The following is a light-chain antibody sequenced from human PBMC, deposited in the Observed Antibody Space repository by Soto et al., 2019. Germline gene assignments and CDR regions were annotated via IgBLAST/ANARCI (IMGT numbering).Light chain of an antibody. CDR3: QQGHDWPLT. Sequence: EIVMTQSPATLSVSPGERATLSCRASQSITSELAWYQQKPGQPPRLLVYGASTRATGVPARFTGSGSGSEFTLTINGLPSEDFAVYYCQQGHDWPLTFGQGTRLEI. V-gene: IGKV3-15*01. CDR1: QSITSE. J-gene: IGKJ2*01. CDR2: GAS.